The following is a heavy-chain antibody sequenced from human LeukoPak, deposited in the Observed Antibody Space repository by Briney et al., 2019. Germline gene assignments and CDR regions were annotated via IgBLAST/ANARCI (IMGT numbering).Heavy chain of an antibody. D-gene: IGHD7-27*01. V-gene: IGHV1-58*02. CDR1: GFTFTSSA. J-gene: IGHJ4*02. CDR3: ATETGDRLRVDY. Sequence: ASVKVSCKASGFTFTSSAMQWVRQARGQRLGWIGWIVVGSGNTNYAQKFQERVTITRDMSTSTAYMELSSLRSEDTAVYYCATETGDRLRVDYWGQGTLVTVSS. CDR2: IVVGSGNT.